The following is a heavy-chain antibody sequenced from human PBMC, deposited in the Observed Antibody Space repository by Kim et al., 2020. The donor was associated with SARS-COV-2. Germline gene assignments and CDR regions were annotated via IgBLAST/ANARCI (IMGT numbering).Heavy chain of an antibody. CDR2: FDPEDGET. CDR3: ATDRGWGRTNWFDP. V-gene: IGHV1-24*01. Sequence: ASVKVSCKVSGYTLTELSMHWVRQAPGKGLEWMGGFDPEDGETIYAQKFQGRVTMTEDTSTDTAYMELSSLRSEDTAVYYCATDRGWGRTNWFDPWGQGTLVTVSS. CDR1: GYTLTELS. J-gene: IGHJ5*02. D-gene: IGHD6-19*01.